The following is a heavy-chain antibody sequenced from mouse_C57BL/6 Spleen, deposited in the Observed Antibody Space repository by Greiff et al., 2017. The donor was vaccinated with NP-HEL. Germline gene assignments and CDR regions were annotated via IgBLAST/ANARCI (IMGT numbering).Heavy chain of an antibody. CDR3: AKELRDGSSHWYFDV. D-gene: IGHD1-1*01. J-gene: IGHJ1*03. CDR2: ISSGSSTI. V-gene: IGHV5-17*01. Sequence: EVMLVESGGGLVKPGGSLKLSCAASGFTFSDYGMHWVRQAPEKGLEWVAYISSGSSTIYYADTVKGRFTISRDNAKNTLFLQMTSLRSEDTAMYYCAKELRDGSSHWYFDVWGTGTTVTVAS. CDR1: GFTFSDYG.